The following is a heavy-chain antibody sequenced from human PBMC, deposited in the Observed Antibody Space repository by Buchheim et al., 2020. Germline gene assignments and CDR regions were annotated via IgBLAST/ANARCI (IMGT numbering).Heavy chain of an antibody. CDR1: GGSFSGYY. J-gene: IGHJ6*01. D-gene: IGHD3-16*01. Sequence: QVQLQQWGAGLLKPSETLSLTCAVYGGSFSGYYWSWIRQPPGKGLEWIGEINHSGSTNYNPSLTSRVTISVDTSQNPLSLKLSSVTAADTAVYYCARGLGYYDYVWGSNYGMDVWGQGTT. V-gene: IGHV4-34*01. CDR2: INHSGST. CDR3: ARGLGYYDYVWGSNYGMDV.